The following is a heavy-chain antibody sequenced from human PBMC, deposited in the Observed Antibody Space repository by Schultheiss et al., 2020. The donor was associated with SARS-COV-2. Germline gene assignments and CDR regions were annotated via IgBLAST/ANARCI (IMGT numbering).Heavy chain of an antibody. CDR3: ASKSYYDSSGYYYPDY. J-gene: IGHJ4*02. CDR1: GGAISIHS. D-gene: IGHD3-22*01. Sequence: SETLSLTCTVSGGAISIHSWSWIRQPPGKRLGWTGYMSCSGATNRNPSLKSRVTNSVGTSKNQFSLKLSSVTAADTAVYYCASKSYYDSSGYYYPDYWGQGTLVTVSS. CDR2: MSCSGAT. V-gene: IGHV4-59*08.